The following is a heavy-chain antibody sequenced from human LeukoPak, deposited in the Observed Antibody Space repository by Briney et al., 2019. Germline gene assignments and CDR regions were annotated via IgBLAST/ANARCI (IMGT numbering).Heavy chain of an antibody. CDR2: ISASGYST. CDR1: GFTFSSYA. Sequence: QAGGSLRLSCAASGFTFSSYAMSWVRQAPGKGLEWVSAISASGYSTYYADSVKGRFTISRDNSKKTLYLQMNSLRAEDTAVYYCAKTPLWQWLVNFDYWGQGTLVTVSS. CDR3: AKTPLWQWLVNFDY. V-gene: IGHV3-23*01. J-gene: IGHJ4*02. D-gene: IGHD6-19*01.